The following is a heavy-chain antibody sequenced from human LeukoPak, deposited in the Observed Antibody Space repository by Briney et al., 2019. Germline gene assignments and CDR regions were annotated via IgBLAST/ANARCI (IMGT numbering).Heavy chain of an antibody. CDR1: GFIFSSYA. D-gene: IGHD3-10*01. CDR3: ARDNKGTIDH. V-gene: IGHV3-30-3*01. CDR2: TSDDETNK. Sequence: PGGSLRLSCSASGFIFSSYAMHWVRQAPGKGLESVALTSDDETNKYYVDSVKGRFTISRDNSRNTLYLQMNGLRAEDTAVYYCARDNKGTIDHWGQGTLVTVSS. J-gene: IGHJ4*02.